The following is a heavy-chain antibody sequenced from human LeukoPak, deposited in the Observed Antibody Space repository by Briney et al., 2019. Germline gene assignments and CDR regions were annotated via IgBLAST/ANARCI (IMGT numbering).Heavy chain of an antibody. D-gene: IGHD3-3*01. CDR1: GGSISSSSYY. CDR2: IYYSGST. V-gene: IGHV4-39*07. Sequence: PSETLSLTCTVSGGSISSSSYYWGWIRQPPGKGLEWSGSIYYSGSTYYNPSLKSRVTISVDTSKNQFSLKLSSVTAADTAVYYCARGIFGMVLNAFDLWGRGTMVTVSS. CDR3: ARGIFGMVLNAFDL. J-gene: IGHJ3*01.